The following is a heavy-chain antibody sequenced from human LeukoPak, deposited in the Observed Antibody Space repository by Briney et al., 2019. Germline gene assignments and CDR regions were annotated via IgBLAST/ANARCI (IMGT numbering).Heavy chain of an antibody. CDR1: GGTFSSYA. D-gene: IGHD6-13*01. CDR2: IIPIFDTA. Sequence: SVKVSCKAFGGTFSSYAISWVRQAPGQGLEWMGGIIPIFDTANYAQKFQGRVTITADESTSTAYMELSSLRSEDTAMYYCARDDSSSFGYYYYMDVWGKGTTVTVSS. V-gene: IGHV1-69*13. J-gene: IGHJ6*03. CDR3: ARDDSSSFGYYYYMDV.